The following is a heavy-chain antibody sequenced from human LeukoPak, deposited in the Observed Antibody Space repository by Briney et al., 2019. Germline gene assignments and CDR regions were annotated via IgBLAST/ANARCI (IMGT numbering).Heavy chain of an antibody. CDR1: GFTFSSYA. CDR3: ARHIRGSSSSCFDY. D-gene: IGHD6-6*01. V-gene: IGHV3-23*01. CDR2: ISGSGGDT. Sequence: GGSLRLSCAASGFTFSSYAMSWVRQAPGKGLEWVSAISGSGGDTYYADSVKGRFTISRDNSKNTLYLQMNSLRAEDTAVYYCARHIRGSSSSCFDYWGQGTLVTVSS. J-gene: IGHJ4*02.